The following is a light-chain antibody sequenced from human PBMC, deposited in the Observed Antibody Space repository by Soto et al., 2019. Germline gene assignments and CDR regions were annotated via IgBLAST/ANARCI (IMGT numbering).Light chain of an antibody. Sequence: QSALTQPASVSGSPGQSITVSCTGTSSDVGGYNYVSWYQQHPGKAPKLMIYEVSYRPSGVSNRFSGSKSGNTASLTISGLQAEDEADYYCAAWDDRLSGFVFATGTKLTVL. J-gene: IGLJ1*01. CDR3: AAWDDRLSGFV. V-gene: IGLV2-14*01. CDR1: SSDVGGYNY. CDR2: EVS.